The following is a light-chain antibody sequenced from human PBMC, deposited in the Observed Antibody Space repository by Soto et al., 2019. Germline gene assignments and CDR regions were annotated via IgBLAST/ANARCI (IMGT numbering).Light chain of an antibody. CDR3: QHYGYSRWT. J-gene: IGKJ1*01. CDR2: GVY. CDR1: LTGNNNY. V-gene: IGKV3-20*01. Sequence: IVLTQSPGTLSLSPGERATLSCRASLTGNNNYLAWYQHKSGQAPRLLTYGVYTRATGIPDRFTGSGSGTEFTLTITRLEPEDSAVYFCQHYGYSRWTFGQGTKVEIK.